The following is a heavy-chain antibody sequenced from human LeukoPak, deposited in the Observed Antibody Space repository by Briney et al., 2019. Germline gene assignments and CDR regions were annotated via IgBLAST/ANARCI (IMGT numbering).Heavy chain of an antibody. CDR1: GYSISSGYY. CDR2: IYHSGST. D-gene: IGHD2-15*01. V-gene: IGHV4-38-2*01. CDR3: ARPRGSCSGGSCYYYYFDY. J-gene: IGHJ4*02. Sequence: SETLSLTCAVSGYSISSGYYLGWIRQPPGKGLEWIGSIYHSGSTYYNPSLKSRVTISVDTSKNQFSLKLSSVTAADTAVYYCARPRGSCSGGSCYYYYFDYWGQGTLVTVSS.